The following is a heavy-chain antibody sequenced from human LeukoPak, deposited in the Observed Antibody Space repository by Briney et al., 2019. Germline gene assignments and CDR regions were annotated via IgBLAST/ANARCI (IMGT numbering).Heavy chain of an antibody. D-gene: IGHD3-16*01. CDR1: GFTVITND. CDR3: ARGVESLAANTLAY. CDR2: LYSDGNT. Sequence: TGGSLRLSRAASGFTVITNDMTWVRQAPGKGLEWVSVLYSDGNTKYADSVQGRFTISRDNSKNTLYLEMNSLSPDDTAVYYCARGVESLAANTLAYWGQGTLVTVSP. J-gene: IGHJ4*02. V-gene: IGHV3-53*01.